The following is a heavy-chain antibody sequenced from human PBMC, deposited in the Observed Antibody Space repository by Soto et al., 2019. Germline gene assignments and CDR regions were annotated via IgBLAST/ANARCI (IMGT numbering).Heavy chain of an antibody. CDR3: ARFFAAGTRGYIDY. J-gene: IGHJ4*02. D-gene: IGHD3-3*01. CDR1: GFIFSSYA. Sequence: EVQLLESGGGLVQPGGSLRLSCAASGFIFSSYAMSWVRQAPGKGLEWVSAMSGSGDNAYYADSVKGQFTIARGNSKNLLKLQMKSLRAEDTAIYYCARFFAAGTRGYIDYWGQGTLVTVSS. CDR2: MSGSGDNA. V-gene: IGHV3-23*01.